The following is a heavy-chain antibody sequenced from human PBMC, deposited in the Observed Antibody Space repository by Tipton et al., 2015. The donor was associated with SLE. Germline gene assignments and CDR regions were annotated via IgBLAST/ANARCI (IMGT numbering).Heavy chain of an antibody. D-gene: IGHD2-21*02. Sequence: GSLRLSCAASGLTFNTYAMSWIRQAPGKGLEWVANINQDGSEKYYVDSVKGRFTISRDNAKTSLYLQMNSLRAEDTAVYYCARGSVGDSKDYWGQGTLVTVSS. CDR2: INQDGSEK. J-gene: IGHJ4*02. CDR1: GLTFNTYA. V-gene: IGHV3-7*01. CDR3: ARGSVGDSKDY.